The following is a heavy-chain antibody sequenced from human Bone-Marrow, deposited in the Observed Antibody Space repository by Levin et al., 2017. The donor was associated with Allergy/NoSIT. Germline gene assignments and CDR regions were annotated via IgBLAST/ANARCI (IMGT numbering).Heavy chain of an antibody. CDR1: GFTFSSYG. Sequence: GGSLRLSCAASGFTFSSYGMHWVRQAPGKGLEWVAVIWYDGSNKYYADSVKGRFTISRDNSKNTLYLQMNSLRAEDTAVYYCARATGPDYYDSSGYFPYWGQGTLVTVSS. CDR2: IWYDGSNK. CDR3: ARATGPDYYDSSGYFPY. V-gene: IGHV3-33*01. D-gene: IGHD3-22*01. J-gene: IGHJ4*02.